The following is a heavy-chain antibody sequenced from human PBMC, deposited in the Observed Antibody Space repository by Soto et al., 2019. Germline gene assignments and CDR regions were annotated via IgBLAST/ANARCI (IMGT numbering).Heavy chain of an antibody. CDR3: ARYGSGECNRGSCYSPFDY. CDR2: IYYSGST. J-gene: IGHJ4*02. V-gene: IGHV4-30-4*08. CDR1: GGSISSGGYY. Sequence: SETLSLTCTVSGGSISSGGYYWSWIRQHPGKGLEWIGYIYYSGSTYYNPSLRSRVTISVDTSKNQFSLKLSSVTAADTAVYYCARYGSGECNRGSCYSPFDYWGQGTLVTVSS. D-gene: IGHD2-15*01.